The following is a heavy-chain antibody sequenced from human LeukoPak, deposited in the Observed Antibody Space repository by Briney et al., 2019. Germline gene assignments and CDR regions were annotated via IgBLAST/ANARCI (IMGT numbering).Heavy chain of an antibody. J-gene: IGHJ5*02. CDR3: ARVRGNSWSYWVDH. D-gene: IGHD5-18*01. Sequence: GASVKVSCKASGYTFPGYYMHWVRQAPGQGLEWKGRINPNSGGTNYAQKFQGRVTMTRDTSISTAYMELSRLRSDDTGVYYGARVRGNSWSYWVDHWGQGTMVTVSS. V-gene: IGHV1-2*05. CDR1: GYTFPGYY. CDR2: INPNSGGT.